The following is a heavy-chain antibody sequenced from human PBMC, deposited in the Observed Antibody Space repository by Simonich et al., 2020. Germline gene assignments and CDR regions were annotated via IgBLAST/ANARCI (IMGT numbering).Heavy chain of an antibody. J-gene: IGHJ4*02. Sequence: QVQLVESGGGVVQPGRSLRLSCAASGFTFSSYAMHWVRQAPGKGREWVAVITYDGNNKYYADSVKGRFTISRDNSKNTLYLQMNSLRAEDTAVYYCARDGERYCGGDCYSYFDYWGQGTLVTVSS. CDR3: ARDGERYCGGDCYSYFDY. CDR2: ITYDGNNK. D-gene: IGHD2-21*02. CDR1: GFTFSSYA. V-gene: IGHV3-30*07.